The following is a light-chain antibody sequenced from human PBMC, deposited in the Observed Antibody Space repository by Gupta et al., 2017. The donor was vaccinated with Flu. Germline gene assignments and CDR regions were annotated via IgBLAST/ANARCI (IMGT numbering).Light chain of an antibody. Sequence: DIQMTQSPSSVSASVGDRVTITCRASQEILVYGASSLQSGVPSRFSGSGSGTYFTLTISSLQPEDFATYYCQQANSFPVTFGGGTKVEIK. J-gene: IGKJ4*01. CDR1: Q. CDR2: GAS. CDR3: QQANSFPVT. V-gene: IGKV1D-12*01.